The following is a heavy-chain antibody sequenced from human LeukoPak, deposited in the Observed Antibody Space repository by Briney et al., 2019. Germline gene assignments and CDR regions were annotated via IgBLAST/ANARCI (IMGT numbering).Heavy chain of an antibody. CDR3: ARHGVAYYYDSRDAFDI. CDR1: GGSFSGYY. V-gene: IGHV4-34*01. Sequence: PSETLSLTCAVYGGSFSGYYWSWIRQPPGKGLEWIGEINHSGSTNYNPSLKSRVTISVDTSKNQFSLKLSSVTAADTAVYYCARHGVAYYYDSRDAFDIWGQGTMVTVSS. J-gene: IGHJ3*02. D-gene: IGHD3-22*01. CDR2: INHSGST.